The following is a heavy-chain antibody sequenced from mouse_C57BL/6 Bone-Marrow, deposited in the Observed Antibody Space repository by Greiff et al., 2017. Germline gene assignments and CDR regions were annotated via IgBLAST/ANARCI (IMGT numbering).Heavy chain of an antibody. D-gene: IGHD3-2*02. CDR1: GYAFSSYW. V-gene: IGHV1-80*01. CDR3: ARTAQATCGWFAY. J-gene: IGHJ3*01. CDR2: IYPGDGDT. Sequence: QVQLQQSGAELVKPGASVKISCKASGYAFSSYWMNWVKQRPGKGLEWIGQIYPGDGDTNYNGKFKGKATLTADKSSSTAYMQLSSLTSEDSAVYFCARTAQATCGWFAYWGQWTLVTVSA.